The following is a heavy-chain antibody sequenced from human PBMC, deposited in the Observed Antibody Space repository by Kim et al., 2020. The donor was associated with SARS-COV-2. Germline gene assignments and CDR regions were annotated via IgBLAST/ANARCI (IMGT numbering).Heavy chain of an antibody. CDR3: ARHGTGTTSGYYPDY. V-gene: IGHV5-51*01. CDR1: GYSFTNYW. J-gene: IGHJ4*02. CDR2: IYPGDSDT. D-gene: IGHD3-22*01. Sequence: GESLKISCKSSGYSFTNYWIGWVRQMPGKGLEWMVIIYPGDSDTKYSPSFQGQVTISADKSLSTAYLQWSSLKASDTAMYYCARHGTGTTSGYYPDYWGQGTLVTVSS.